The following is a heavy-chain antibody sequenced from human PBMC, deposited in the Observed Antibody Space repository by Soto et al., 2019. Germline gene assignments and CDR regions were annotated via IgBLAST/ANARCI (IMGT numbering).Heavy chain of an antibody. CDR3: ARESGSSGYDAFDI. V-gene: IGHV3-30-3*01. J-gene: IGHJ3*02. CDR2: ISYDGSNK. CDR1: GFTFSSYA. D-gene: IGHD3-22*01. Sequence: GGSLRLSCAASGFTFSSYAMHWVRQAPGKGLEWVAVISYDGSNKYYAESVKGRFTISRDNSKNTLYLQMNSLRAEDTTVYYCARESGSSGYDAFDIWGQGTMVTVSS.